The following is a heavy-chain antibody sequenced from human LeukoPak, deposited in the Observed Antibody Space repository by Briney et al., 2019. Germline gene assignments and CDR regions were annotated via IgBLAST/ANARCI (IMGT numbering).Heavy chain of an antibody. Sequence: GASVKVSCKASGYTFTGYYMHWVRQAPGQGLEWMGWINPNSGGTNYAQKFQGRVTMTRDTSISTAYMELSRLRSDDTAVYYCATSGAAANSWGWFDPWGQGTLVTVSS. CDR1: GYTFTGYY. V-gene: IGHV1-2*02. CDR3: ATSGAAANSWGWFDP. J-gene: IGHJ5*02. CDR2: INPNSGGT. D-gene: IGHD6-13*01.